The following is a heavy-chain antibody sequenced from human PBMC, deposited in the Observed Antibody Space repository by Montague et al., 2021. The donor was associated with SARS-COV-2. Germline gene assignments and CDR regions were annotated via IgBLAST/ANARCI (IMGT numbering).Heavy chain of an antibody. CDR2: INHSGST. CDR1: GGSFSDYY. D-gene: IGHD5-12*01. Sequence: SETLSLTCAVYGGSFSDYYWSWIRQPPGKGLEWIGEINHSGSTNYNPSLKSRITISVDKSKNQFSLKLSSVTAADTAVYYCVYRDYYYYGMDVWGQGTTVTVSS. CDR3: VYRDYYYYGMDV. V-gene: IGHV4-34*01. J-gene: IGHJ6*02.